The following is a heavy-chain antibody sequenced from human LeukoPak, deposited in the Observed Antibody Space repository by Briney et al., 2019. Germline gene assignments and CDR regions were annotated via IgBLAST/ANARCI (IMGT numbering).Heavy chain of an antibody. J-gene: IGHJ4*02. D-gene: IGHD3-3*01. Sequence: PSETLSLTCTVSRASISPYYWTWIRQPAGKGLEWIGHVHTSGSTNYNPSLKSRVTMSIDTSTNQFSLKLNSLTAADTAVYYCARAIDFWSGYSDWGQGTLVTVSS. V-gene: IGHV4-4*07. CDR2: VHTSGST. CDR3: ARAIDFWSGYSD. CDR1: RASISPYY.